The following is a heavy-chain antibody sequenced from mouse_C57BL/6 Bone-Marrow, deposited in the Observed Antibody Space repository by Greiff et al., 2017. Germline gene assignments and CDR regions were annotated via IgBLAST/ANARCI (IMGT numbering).Heavy chain of an antibody. CDR3: AFTTARDYAMDY. J-gene: IGHJ4*01. CDR1: GYTFTSYW. V-gene: IGHV1-59*01. D-gene: IGHD1-2*01. CDR2: IDPSDSYT. Sequence: QVQLQQPGAELVRPGTSVKLSCKASGYTFTSYWMHWVKQRPGQGLEWIGVIDPSDSYTNYNQKFKGKATLTVDTSSSTAYMQLSSLTSEDSAVYYCAFTTARDYAMDYWGQGTSVTVSS.